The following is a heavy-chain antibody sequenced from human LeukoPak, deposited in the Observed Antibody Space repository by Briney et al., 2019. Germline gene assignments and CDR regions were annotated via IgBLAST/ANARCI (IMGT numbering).Heavy chain of an antibody. Sequence: PSETLSLTCTVSGGSISSYYWSWIRQPPGKGLEWIGYIYYSGSTNYNPSLKSRVTISVDTSKNLFPLKLRSVTAADTAVYYCARTTEAHSWRTRYYDYYMDVWGKGTTVTVSS. CDR1: GGSISSYY. D-gene: IGHD6-13*01. V-gene: IGHV4-59*01. J-gene: IGHJ6*03. CDR3: ARTTEAHSWRTRYYDYYMDV. CDR2: IYYSGST.